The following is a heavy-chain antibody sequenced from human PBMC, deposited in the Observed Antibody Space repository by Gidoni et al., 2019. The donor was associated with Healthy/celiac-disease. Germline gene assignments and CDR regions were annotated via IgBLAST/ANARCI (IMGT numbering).Heavy chain of an antibody. CDR2: IISSSSYT. CDR1: GFTFSDYY. V-gene: IGHV3-11*05. Sequence: QVQLVESGGGLVKPGGSLRLSCAASGFTFSDYYMSWLRQAPGTGLDWFSYIISSSSYTNYADAVKGRFTISRDNAKNSLYLQMNSLRAEDTAVYYCAREYYGSGSHLDYWGQGTLVTVSS. CDR3: AREYYGSGSHLDY. D-gene: IGHD3-10*01. J-gene: IGHJ4*02.